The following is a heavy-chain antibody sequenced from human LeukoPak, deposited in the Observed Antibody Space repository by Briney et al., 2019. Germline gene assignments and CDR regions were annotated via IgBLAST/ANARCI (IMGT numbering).Heavy chain of an antibody. CDR2: INPSGGST. D-gene: IGHD1-14*01. CDR3: ARVGPWVNPDYYYYYMDV. V-gene: IGHV1-46*01. CDR1: GYIFTSYF. J-gene: IGHJ6*03. Sequence: ASVKVSCKASGYIFTSYFMHWVRQAPGQGLEWMGLINPSGGSTRYAQKFQGRVTMTRDTSTNTVYMELSSLRSEDTAVYYCARVGPWVNPDYYYYYMDVWGKGTTVTVSS.